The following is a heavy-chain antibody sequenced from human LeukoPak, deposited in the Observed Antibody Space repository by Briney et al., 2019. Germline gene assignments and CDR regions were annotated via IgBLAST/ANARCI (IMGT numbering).Heavy chain of an antibody. CDR2: INPNSGGT. Sequence: ASVNLSCKASGYTFTGYYIHWVRQAPGQGLEWMGWINPNSGGTNYAQKFQGRVTMTRDRSINTAYMDLRSLTYDDTAVYYCAREKPAAAALDFWGQETRVTVSS. D-gene: IGHD6-25*01. CDR3: AREKPAAAALDF. V-gene: IGHV1-2*02. CDR1: GYTFTGYY. J-gene: IGHJ4*02.